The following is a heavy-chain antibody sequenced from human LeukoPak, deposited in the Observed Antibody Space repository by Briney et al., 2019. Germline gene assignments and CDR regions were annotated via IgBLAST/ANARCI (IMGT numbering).Heavy chain of an antibody. CDR3: ARSPHILTGENFDY. Sequence: GASVKVSCKASGYTFTGYYMHWVRQAPGQGLEGMGWINPNHGDTNYAHKFQDRVSMTRDTSITPAFMHPSRLRSDEPALYFVARSPHILTGENFDYWGQGTLLTVSS. CDR1: GYTFTGYY. CDR2: INPNHGDT. D-gene: IGHD3-9*01. V-gene: IGHV1-2*02. J-gene: IGHJ4*02.